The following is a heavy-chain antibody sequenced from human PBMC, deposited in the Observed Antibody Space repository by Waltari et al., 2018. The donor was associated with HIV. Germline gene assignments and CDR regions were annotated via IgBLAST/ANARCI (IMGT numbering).Heavy chain of an antibody. D-gene: IGHD2-8*01. J-gene: IGHJ4*02. Sequence: QVRLVQSGPEVKKPGASVKVSCKASEYTFTSYDINWARQAAGQGLEWMGWMNPTSGNTGYPQKFQGRLTMTRNTSINTAYMELSSLSFDDTAVYYCARVFDISGHNPLGYWGQGTLVTVSS. CDR2: MNPTSGNT. V-gene: IGHV1-8*01. CDR1: EYTFTSYD. CDR3: ARVFDISGHNPLGY.